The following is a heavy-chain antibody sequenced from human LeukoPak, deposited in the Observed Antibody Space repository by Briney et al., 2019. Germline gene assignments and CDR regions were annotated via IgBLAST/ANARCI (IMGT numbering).Heavy chain of an antibody. CDR2: IIPILGIA. CDR1: GGTFSSYA. V-gene: IGHV1-69*04. D-gene: IGHD6-19*01. J-gene: IGHJ4*02. CDR3: ARIIAVAEDFDY. Sequence: SVKVSCKASGGTFSSYAISWVRQAPGQGLEWMGRIIPILGIANYAQKFQGRVTITADKSTSTAYMELSSLRSEDTAVYYCARIIAVAEDFDYWGQGTLVTVSS.